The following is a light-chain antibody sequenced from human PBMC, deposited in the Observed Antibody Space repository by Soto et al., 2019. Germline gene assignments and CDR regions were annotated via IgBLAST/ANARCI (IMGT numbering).Light chain of an antibody. V-gene: IGKV1-33*01. Sequence: DIQMTQSPPSLSASVGDRVTITCQASHDIGNSLNWYQAKPGQAPKLVIYDAYNLETGVPSTFSGSGYGTLFTFTISGLRPEDIATYYCQKSDHLPLFGPGTKVHIK. CDR3: QKSDHLPL. J-gene: IGKJ3*01. CDR1: HDIGNS. CDR2: DAY.